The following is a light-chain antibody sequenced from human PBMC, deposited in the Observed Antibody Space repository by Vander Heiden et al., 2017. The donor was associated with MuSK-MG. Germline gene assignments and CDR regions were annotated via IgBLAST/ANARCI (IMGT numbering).Light chain of an antibody. V-gene: IGKV3-20*01. J-gene: IGKJ2*01. CDR3: QQYGISPYI. CDR2: GAS. CDR1: QSVRGSS. Sequence: VLTQSPGTLSLSPGERVTLSCRASQSVRGSSLAWYQQKPGQAPRLLIYGASNRATGIPDRFSGSGSETDFTLTISRLAPDDFAVYYCQQYGISPYIFGQGTSLEIK.